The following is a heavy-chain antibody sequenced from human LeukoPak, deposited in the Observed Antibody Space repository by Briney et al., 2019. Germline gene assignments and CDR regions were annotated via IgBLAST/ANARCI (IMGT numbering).Heavy chain of an antibody. D-gene: IGHD2-2*01. CDR2: ISGSGGST. CDR3: AEDQAGCSSSSCYERGFDY. V-gene: IGHV3-23*01. Sequence: GGSLRLSCAASGFTFSTYGMSWVRQSPGKGLEWVAAISGSGGSTYNADSVRGRFTISRDSSKNTLYLQMSGLRAEDTGVYFRAEDQAGCSSSSCYERGFDYWGQGTLVTVSS. CDR1: GFTFSTYG. J-gene: IGHJ4*02.